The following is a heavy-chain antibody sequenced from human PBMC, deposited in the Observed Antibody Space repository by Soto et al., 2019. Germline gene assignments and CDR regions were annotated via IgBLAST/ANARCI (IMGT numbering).Heavy chain of an antibody. CDR3: ARQSITIFGVVIHNWFDP. D-gene: IGHD3-3*01. Sequence: QLQLQESGPGLVKPSETLSLTCTVSGGSISSSSYYWGWIRQPPGKGLEWIGSIYYSGSTYYNPSLKGRVTISVDTSKNQFSLKLSSVTAADTAVYYCARQSITIFGVVIHNWFDPWGQGTLVTVSS. CDR2: IYYSGST. CDR1: GGSISSSSYY. V-gene: IGHV4-39*01. J-gene: IGHJ5*02.